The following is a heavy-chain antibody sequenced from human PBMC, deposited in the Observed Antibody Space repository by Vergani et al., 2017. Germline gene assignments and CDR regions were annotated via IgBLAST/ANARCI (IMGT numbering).Heavy chain of an antibody. V-gene: IGHV3-30*02. D-gene: IGHD4-17*01. CDR2: VRYDGSNK. CDR3: AKEGYGDYFVHAFDI. J-gene: IGHJ3*02. CDR1: GFTFSSYS. Sequence: QVQLVESGGGVVQPGGSLRLSCAASGFTFSSYSMHWVRQAPGKGLEWVAFVRYDGSNKYYADYVKGRFTISRDNSKNTLYLQMNSPRAEDTAVYYCAKEGYGDYFVHAFDIWGQGTMVTVSS.